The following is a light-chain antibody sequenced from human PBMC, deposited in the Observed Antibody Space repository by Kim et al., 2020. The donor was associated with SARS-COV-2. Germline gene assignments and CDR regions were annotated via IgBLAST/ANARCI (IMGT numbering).Light chain of an antibody. CDR3: QQYNTYPLT. CDR1: QSISNW. J-gene: IGKJ4*01. V-gene: IGKV1-5*03. Sequence: DIQMTHSPSTLSASVGDRVTITCRASQSISNWLAWYQQKPGKAPKLLIYKASNLQSGVPSRFSGSESGTEFSLTISSLQPDDFATYYCQQYNTYPLTFGGGTKLEI. CDR2: KAS.